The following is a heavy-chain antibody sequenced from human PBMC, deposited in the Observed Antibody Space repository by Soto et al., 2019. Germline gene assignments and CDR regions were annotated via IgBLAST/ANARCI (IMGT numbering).Heavy chain of an antibody. D-gene: IGHD1-26*01. CDR3: ARGGYYFYLDV. Sequence: QVQLQESGPGLVKPSETLSLTCAVSGGSISISNWWSWVRQTPGKGLERIGQIHHSGSTNYSPSLTSRVTISVDKSKNQFSRKMNSVTAADTAVYYCARGGYYFYLDVWGKGTPVTVSS. CDR2: IHHSGST. J-gene: IGHJ6*03. V-gene: IGHV4-4*02. CDR1: GGSISISNW.